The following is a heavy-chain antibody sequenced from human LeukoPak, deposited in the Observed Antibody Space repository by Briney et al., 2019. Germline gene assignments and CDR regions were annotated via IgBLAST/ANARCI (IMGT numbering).Heavy chain of an antibody. CDR2: INPNRGGT. Sequence: ASVKDSCKASRYTFTGYYMHWVRPAPGQGLEWMGWINPNRGGTHSVQKLLGRVTLTRDTSISTAYMELSRLRADDTPVYYCARVADTAMVPFDYWGEGSLVTVSS. D-gene: IGHD5-18*01. J-gene: IGHJ4*02. CDR3: ARVADTAMVPFDY. V-gene: IGHV1-2*02. CDR1: RYTFTGYY.